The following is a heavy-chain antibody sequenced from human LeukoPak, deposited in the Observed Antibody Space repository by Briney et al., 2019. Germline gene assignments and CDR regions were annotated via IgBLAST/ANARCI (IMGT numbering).Heavy chain of an antibody. Sequence: GGSLRLSCAASGFSFSDYGMHWVRQAPGKGLEWVANIKQDGSEKYYVDSVKGRFTISRDNAKNSLYLQMNSLRAEDTAVYYCARAREVGATTSSFDYWGQGTLVTVSS. CDR2: IKQDGSEK. D-gene: IGHD1-26*01. CDR1: GFSFSDYG. CDR3: ARAREVGATTSSFDY. J-gene: IGHJ4*02. V-gene: IGHV3-7*01.